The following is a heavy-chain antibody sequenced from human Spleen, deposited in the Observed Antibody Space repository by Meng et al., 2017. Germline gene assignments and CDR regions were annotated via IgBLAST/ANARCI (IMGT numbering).Heavy chain of an antibody. CDR2: MKSNVDGGTV. Sequence: VQVVESGGGFVKPGGSLTLSCAASGFTFSNAWMPWVRQAPGKGLEWIGRMKSNVDGGTVDYAAAVKGRFFISRDDSENTFYLQMNSLKTEDTAVYYCSGHVDYWGHGTLVTVSS. J-gene: IGHJ4*01. CDR3: SGHVDY. CDR1: GFTFSNAW. V-gene: IGHV3-15*01.